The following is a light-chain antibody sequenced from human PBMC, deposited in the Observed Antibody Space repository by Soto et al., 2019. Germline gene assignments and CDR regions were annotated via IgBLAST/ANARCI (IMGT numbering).Light chain of an antibody. V-gene: IGKV1-27*01. CDR1: RDIDDY. CDR2: DAS. Sequence: DIQMTQSPPSLSASVGDRVTITCRASRDIDDYLAWYQHIAGKAPKLLIYDASSLQPGVPSRFSGSGSGTYFTLTINALQPEDVATYYCQKYNKAPWTFGQWTKV. CDR3: QKYNKAPWT. J-gene: IGKJ1*01.